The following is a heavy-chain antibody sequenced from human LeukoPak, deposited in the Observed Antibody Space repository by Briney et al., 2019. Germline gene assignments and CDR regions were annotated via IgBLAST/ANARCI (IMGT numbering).Heavy chain of an antibody. CDR2: TSTSSNYI. Sequence: PGGSLRLSCTASGFTFSTYNMNWVRQAPGKGLEWVSSTSTSSNYIYYADSVKGRFTISRDNAKNSLYLQMNSLRVEDTDVYYCARDVGASAPDAFDIWGQGTMVTVSS. CDR1: GFTFSTYN. D-gene: IGHD1-26*01. V-gene: IGHV3-21*01. CDR3: ARDVGASAPDAFDI. J-gene: IGHJ3*02.